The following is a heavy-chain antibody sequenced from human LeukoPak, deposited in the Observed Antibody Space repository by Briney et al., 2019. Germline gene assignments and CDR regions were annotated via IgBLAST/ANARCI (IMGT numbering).Heavy chain of an antibody. Sequence: PGASVKVSCKASGYTFTDYYIHWVRPAPGQGLEWMGWIVPHSGGTNYAQNYQGRITMTRDTSISTAYMELSSLRSDDTAVYYCARNAYCDSTNCYAWFDPWGQGALVTVSS. CDR3: ARNAYCDSTNCYAWFDP. D-gene: IGHD2-2*01. CDR2: IVPHSGGT. V-gene: IGHV1-2*02. J-gene: IGHJ5*02. CDR1: GYTFTDYY.